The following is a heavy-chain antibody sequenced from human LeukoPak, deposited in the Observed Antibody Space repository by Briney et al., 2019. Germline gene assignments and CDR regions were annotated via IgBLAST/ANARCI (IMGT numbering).Heavy chain of an antibody. Sequence: PGGSLRLSRAASGFTFSSYAMSWVRQAPGKGLEWVSAISGSGGSTYYADSVKGRFTISRDNSKNTLYLQMNSLRAEDTAVYYCAKLGGGTLGVAGEFDPWGQGTLVTVPS. V-gene: IGHV3-23*01. J-gene: IGHJ5*02. CDR3: AKLGGGTLGVAGEFDP. CDR1: GFTFSSYA. D-gene: IGHD6-19*01. CDR2: ISGSGGST.